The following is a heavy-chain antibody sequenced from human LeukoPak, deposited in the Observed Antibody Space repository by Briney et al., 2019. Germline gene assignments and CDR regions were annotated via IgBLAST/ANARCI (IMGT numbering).Heavy chain of an antibody. CDR2: MNPNSGNT. CDR3: ARGRITMVRQPPYGMDV. J-gene: IGHJ6*02. Sequence: ASVKVSCKASGYTFTSYDINWVRQATGQGLEWMGWMNPNSGNTGYAQKFQGRVTMTRNTSISTAYMELSSLRSEDTAVYYCARGRITMVRQPPYGMDVWGQGTTVTVSS. CDR1: GYTFTSYD. D-gene: IGHD3-10*01. V-gene: IGHV1-8*01.